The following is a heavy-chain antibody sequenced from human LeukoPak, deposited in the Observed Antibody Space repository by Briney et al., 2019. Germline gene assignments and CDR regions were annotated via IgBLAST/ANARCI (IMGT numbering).Heavy chain of an antibody. V-gene: IGHV4-59*01. Sequence: PETLSLTCTVSGGSISSYYWSWIRQPPGKGLEWIGYIYYSGSTNYNPSLKSRVTISVDTSKNQFSLKLSSVTAADTAVYYCARDGCSSRYSSGWCPLDYWGQGTLVTVSS. CDR3: ARDGCSSRYSSGWCPLDY. CDR2: IYYSGST. J-gene: IGHJ4*02. CDR1: GGSISSYY. D-gene: IGHD6-19*01.